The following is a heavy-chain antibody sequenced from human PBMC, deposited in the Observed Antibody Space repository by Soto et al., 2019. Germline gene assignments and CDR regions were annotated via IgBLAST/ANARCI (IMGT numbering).Heavy chain of an antibody. V-gene: IGHV3-23*01. CDR1: GFTFSNYA. J-gene: IGHJ4*02. CDR2: ISGSGVYT. Sequence: GPLRLSCAASGFTFSNYAMSWVRQAPGKGLEWVSSISGSGVYTYYADSVKGRLTISRDNSKNTLYVQMHSLRAEDTAVYYCVKDRGPVAAAYDYWGQGTLVTVSS. CDR3: VKDRGPVAAAYDY. D-gene: IGHD6-13*01.